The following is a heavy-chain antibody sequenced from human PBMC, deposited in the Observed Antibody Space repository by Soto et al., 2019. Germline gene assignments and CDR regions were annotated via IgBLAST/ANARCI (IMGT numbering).Heavy chain of an antibody. D-gene: IGHD3-22*01. Sequence: GGSLRLSCAASGFTFSSYGMHWVRQAPGKGLEWVAVISYDGSNKYYADSVKGRFTISRDNSKNTLYLQMNSLRAEDTAVYYCAKDLTPGYYDSSGSGAFDIWGQGTMVTVSS. CDR1: GFTFSSYG. CDR2: ISYDGSNK. J-gene: IGHJ3*02. CDR3: AKDLTPGYYDSSGSGAFDI. V-gene: IGHV3-30*18.